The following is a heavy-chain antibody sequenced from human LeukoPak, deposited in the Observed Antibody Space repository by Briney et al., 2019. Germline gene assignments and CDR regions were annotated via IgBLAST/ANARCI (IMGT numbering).Heavy chain of an antibody. CDR3: ARAGTNLGDYDY. V-gene: IGHV4-38-2*02. D-gene: IGHD4-17*01. CDR1: GYSISSGHY. J-gene: IGHJ4*02. Sequence: PSETLSLTCTVSGYSISSGHYWAWIRQSPEQGLECIATMLHSGSTYYNPSLKSRVTTSVDTSKNEFSLNLSSVTAADTAVYYCARAGTNLGDYDYWGQGTLVTVSS. CDR2: MLHSGST.